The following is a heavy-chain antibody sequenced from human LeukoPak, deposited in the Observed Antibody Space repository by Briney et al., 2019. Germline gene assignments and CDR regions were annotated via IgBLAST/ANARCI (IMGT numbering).Heavy chain of an antibody. CDR2: IIPIFGTA. CDR3: ASGYYYDSSGYYQTDY. Sequence: ASVKVSCKASGGTFSSYAISWVRQAPGQGLEWMGRIIPIFGTANYAQKFQGRVTITTDESTSTAYMELSSLRSEDTAVYYCASGYYYDSSGYYQTDYWGQGTLVTVSS. CDR1: GGTFSSYA. D-gene: IGHD3-22*01. J-gene: IGHJ4*02. V-gene: IGHV1-69*05.